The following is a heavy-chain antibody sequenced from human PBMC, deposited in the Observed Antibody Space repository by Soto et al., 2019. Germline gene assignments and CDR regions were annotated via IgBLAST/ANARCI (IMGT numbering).Heavy chain of an antibody. V-gene: IGHV4-34*01. CDR1: GGSFSGYY. CDR3: ARGARGYSSGWYGY. Sequence: QVQLQQWGAGLLKPSETLSLTCAVYGGSFSGYYWSWIRQPPGQGLEWIGDINHSGSTTYNPSLNSRVAISEDTSKNQFSLELSSVTAAYTAEYYCARGARGYSSGWYGYWGQGTLVTVSS. J-gene: IGHJ4*02. D-gene: IGHD6-19*01. CDR2: INHSGST.